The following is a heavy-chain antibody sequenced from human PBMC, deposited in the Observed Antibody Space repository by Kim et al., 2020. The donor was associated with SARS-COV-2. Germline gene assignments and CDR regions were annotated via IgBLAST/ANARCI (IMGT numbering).Heavy chain of an antibody. CDR3: ARHLRGWLHTIPYYFDY. CDR2: IYYIGST. CDR1: GGSISSSSYY. J-gene: IGHJ4*02. D-gene: IGHD5-12*01. V-gene: IGHV4-39*01. Sequence: SETLSLTCTVSGGSISSSSYYWGWIRQPPGKGLEWIGSIYYIGSTYYNPSLKSRVTISVDTSKNQFSLKLSSVTAADTAVYYSARHLRGWLHTIPYYFDYWGQGTLVTVSS.